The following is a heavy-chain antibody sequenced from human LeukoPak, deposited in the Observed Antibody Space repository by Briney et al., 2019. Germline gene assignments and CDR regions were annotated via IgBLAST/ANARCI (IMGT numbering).Heavy chain of an antibody. Sequence: SVKVSCKASGGTLSSYAISWVRQAPGQGLEWMGGIIPIFGTANYAQKFQGRVTITADESTSTAYMELSSLRSEDTAVYYCARDPLRYGWFDPWGQGTLVTVSS. CDR3: ARDPLRYGWFDP. D-gene: IGHD1-1*01. CDR2: IIPIFGTA. V-gene: IGHV1-69*13. J-gene: IGHJ5*02. CDR1: GGTLSSYA.